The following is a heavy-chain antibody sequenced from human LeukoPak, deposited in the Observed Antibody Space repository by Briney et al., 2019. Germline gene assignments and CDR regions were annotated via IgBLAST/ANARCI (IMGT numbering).Heavy chain of an antibody. CDR3: ARMYYYDSSGIYYMDV. CDR1: GGSFSGYY. V-gene: IGHV4-34*01. D-gene: IGHD3-22*01. J-gene: IGHJ6*03. Sequence: SETLSLTCAVYGGSFSGYYWSWIRQPPGKGLEWIGEINHSGSTNYNPSLKSRVTISVDTSKNQFSLKLSFVTAADTAVYYCARMYYYDSSGIYYMDVWGKGTTVTISS. CDR2: INHSGST.